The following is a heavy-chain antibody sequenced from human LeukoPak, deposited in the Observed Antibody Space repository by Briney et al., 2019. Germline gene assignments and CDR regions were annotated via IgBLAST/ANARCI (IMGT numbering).Heavy chain of an antibody. CDR3: AKDRYYGRTASDY. Sequence: GGSLRLSCAASGFTFSSYAMSWVRQAPGKGLEWVSAISGSGGSTYYADSVKGRLTISRDNSKNTLYLQMNSLRAEDTAVYYCAKDRYYGRTASDYWGQGTLVTVSS. D-gene: IGHD3-10*01. J-gene: IGHJ4*02. CDR2: ISGSGGST. CDR1: GFTFSSYA. V-gene: IGHV3-23*01.